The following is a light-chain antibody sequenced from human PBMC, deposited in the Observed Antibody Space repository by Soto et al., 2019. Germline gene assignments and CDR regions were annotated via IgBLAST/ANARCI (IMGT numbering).Light chain of an antibody. CDR2: DVS. J-gene: IGLJ2*01. V-gene: IGLV2-14*01. Sequence: QSALTQPASVSGSPGQSITISYTGTSSDVAGYNYVSWYQQHPGKAPKLMIYDVSNRPSGVSNRFSGSKSGNTASLTISGLQAEDEADYYCSSYTSSSTLVFGGGTKLTVL. CDR1: SSDVAGYNY. CDR3: SSYTSSSTLV.